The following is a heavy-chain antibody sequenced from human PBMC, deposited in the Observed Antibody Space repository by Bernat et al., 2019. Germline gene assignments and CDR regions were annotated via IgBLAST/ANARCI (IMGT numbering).Heavy chain of an antibody. CDR2: ISGSGGST. CDR3: CFGESYDAFDI. Sequence: EVQLLESGGGLVQPGGSLRLSCAASGFTFSSYAMSWIRQAPGKGLEWVSAISGSGGSTYYADSVKGRFTISRDNSKNTLYLQMNSLRAEDTAVYYSCFGESYDAFDIWGQGTMVTVSS. CDR1: GFTFSSYA. V-gene: IGHV3-23*01. D-gene: IGHD3-10*01. J-gene: IGHJ3*02.